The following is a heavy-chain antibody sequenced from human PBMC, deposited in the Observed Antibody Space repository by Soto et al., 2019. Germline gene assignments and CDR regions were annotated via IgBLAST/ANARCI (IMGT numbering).Heavy chain of an antibody. J-gene: IGHJ5*02. D-gene: IGHD5-18*01. V-gene: IGHV3-21*01. CDR3: ARDKGYSYPHWFDP. Sequence: GGSLRLSCAASGFTFSSYSMNWVRQAPGKGLEWVSSISSSSSYIYYADSVKGRFTISRDNAKNSLYLQMNSLRAEDTAVYYCARDKGYSYPHWFDPWGQGTLVTVPS. CDR1: GFTFSSYS. CDR2: ISSSSSYI.